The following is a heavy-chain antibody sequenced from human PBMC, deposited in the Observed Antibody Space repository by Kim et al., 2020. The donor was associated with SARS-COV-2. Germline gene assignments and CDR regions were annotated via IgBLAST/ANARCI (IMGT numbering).Heavy chain of an antibody. V-gene: IGHV3-64D*06. D-gene: IGHD2-8*01. CDR3: VKESMVYARGSAGY. CDR2: ISSNGGST. CDR1: GFTFSSYA. Sequence: GGSLRLSCSASGFTFSSYAMHWVRQAPGKGLEYVSAISSNGGSTYYADSVKGRFTISRDNSKNTLYLQMSSLRAEDTAVYYCVKESMVYARGSAGYWGQGTLVTVSS. J-gene: IGHJ4*02.